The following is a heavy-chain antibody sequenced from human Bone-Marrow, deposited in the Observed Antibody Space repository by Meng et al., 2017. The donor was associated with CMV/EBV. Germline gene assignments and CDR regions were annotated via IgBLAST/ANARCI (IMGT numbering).Heavy chain of an antibody. CDR1: GFTVSSNY. Sequence: GGSLRLSCAASGFTVSSNYMSWVRQAPGKGLEWVSVIYSGGSTYYADSVKGRFTISRDNSKNTLYLQMNSLRAEETAVYYCASPMYSSSWYAYYYYGMDVWGQGPTVPVSS. CDR3: ASPMYSSSWYAYYYYGMDV. V-gene: IGHV3-53*01. D-gene: IGHD6-13*01. CDR2: IYSGGST. J-gene: IGHJ6*02.